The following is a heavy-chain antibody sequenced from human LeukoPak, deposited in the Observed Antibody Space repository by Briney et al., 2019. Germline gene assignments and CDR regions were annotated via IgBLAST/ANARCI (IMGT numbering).Heavy chain of an antibody. CDR3: ARDQDWAFDY. Sequence: SETLSLTCTVPGGSISGSSYYWGWIRQPPGKGLEWIGSIYYSGSTYYNPSLKSRVTISVDTSKNQFSLKLNSVTATDTAVYYCARDQDWAFDYWGQGILVTVSS. D-gene: IGHD3/OR15-3a*01. V-gene: IGHV4-39*02. CDR2: IYYSGST. J-gene: IGHJ4*02. CDR1: GGSISGSSYY.